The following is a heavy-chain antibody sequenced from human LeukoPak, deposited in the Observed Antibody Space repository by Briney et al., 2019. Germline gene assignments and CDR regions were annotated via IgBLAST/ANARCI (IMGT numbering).Heavy chain of an antibody. V-gene: IGHV4-59*01. J-gene: IGHJ5*01. CDR3: ARDSVYATNWYDP. Sequence: SETLSLTCTVSGASISNSNWNWIRQPPGKGLEWLGYITHSGRTNYNPSLKSRITISMDTSKNHFSLKLTSVTTADTAFYYCARDSVYATNWYDPWGQGILVTVSS. CDR1: GASISNSN. D-gene: IGHD2-8*01. CDR2: ITHSGRT.